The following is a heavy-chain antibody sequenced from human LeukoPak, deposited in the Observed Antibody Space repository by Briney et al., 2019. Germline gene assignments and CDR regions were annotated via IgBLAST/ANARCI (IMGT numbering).Heavy chain of an antibody. Sequence: ASVKVSCKISGYTLTELSMHWVRQAPGKGLEWMGGFDPEDGETIYAQKFQGRVTMTEDTSTDTAYMELSSLRSEDTAVYYCATDPLYGSYRHYWGQGTLVTVSS. CDR2: FDPEDGET. CDR1: GYTLTELS. J-gene: IGHJ4*02. CDR3: ATDPLYGSYRHY. D-gene: IGHD1-26*01. V-gene: IGHV1-24*01.